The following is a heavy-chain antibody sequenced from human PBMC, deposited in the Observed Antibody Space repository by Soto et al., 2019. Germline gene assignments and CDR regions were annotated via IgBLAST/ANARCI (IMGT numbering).Heavy chain of an antibody. CDR1: GYTFTTYY. J-gene: IGHJ4*02. D-gene: IGHD4-4*01. Sequence: ASVKVSCKASGYTFTTYYIHWVRQAPGQGLEWMGVVNPSDGYTTYAQKFQGRVAMTRDTSTSTVYMELSSLRSEDTAVYYCARTDYINYPCFDYWGQGTLVTVSS. CDR2: VNPSDGYT. CDR3: ARTDYINYPCFDY. V-gene: IGHV1-46*01.